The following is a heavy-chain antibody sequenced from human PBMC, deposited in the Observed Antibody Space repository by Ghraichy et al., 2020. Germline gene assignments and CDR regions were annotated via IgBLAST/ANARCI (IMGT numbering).Heavy chain of an antibody. CDR3: AKDKGGYSGYESWFDY. J-gene: IGHJ4*02. V-gene: IGHV3-9*01. Sequence: GGSLRLSCAASGFTFDDYAMHWVRQAPGKGLEWVSGISWNSGSIGYADSVKGRFTISRDNAKNSLYLQMNSLRAEDTALYYCAKDKGGYSGYESWFDYWGQGTLVTVSS. CDR1: GFTFDDYA. CDR2: ISWNSGSI. D-gene: IGHD5-12*01.